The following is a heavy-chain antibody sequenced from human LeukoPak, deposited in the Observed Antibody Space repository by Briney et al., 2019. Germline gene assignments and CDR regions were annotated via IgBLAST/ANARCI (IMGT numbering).Heavy chain of an antibody. D-gene: IGHD5-12*01. CDR3: AGEAWRNALNY. J-gene: IGHJ4*02. CDR1: GGSFSGYY. CDR2: INHSGST. Sequence: SETLSLTCAVYGGSFSGYYWSWIRQPPGKGLEWIGEINHSGSTNYNPSLKSRVTISVDTSKNQFSLKLSSVTAADTAVYYCAGEAWRNALNYWGQGTLVTVSS. V-gene: IGHV4-34*01.